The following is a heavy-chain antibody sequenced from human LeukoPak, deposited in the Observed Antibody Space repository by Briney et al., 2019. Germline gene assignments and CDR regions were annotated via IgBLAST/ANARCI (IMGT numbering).Heavy chain of an antibody. CDR1: GFTFSSYS. J-gene: IGHJ4*02. CDR3: ARSKNLLRYFDWSPSDY. D-gene: IGHD3-9*01. V-gene: IGHV3-48*01. Sequence: GGSLRLSCAASGFTFSSYSMNWVRQAPGEGLEWVSYISSSSSTIYYADSVKGGFTIYRDNDKNSLYLQMNSLRAEDTAVYYCARSKNLLRYFDWSPSDYWGQGTLVTVSS. CDR2: ISSSSSTI.